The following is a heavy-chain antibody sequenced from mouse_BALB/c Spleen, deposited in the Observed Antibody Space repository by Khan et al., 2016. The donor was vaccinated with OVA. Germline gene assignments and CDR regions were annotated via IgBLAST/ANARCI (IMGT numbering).Heavy chain of an antibody. CDR1: GFSLTNYG. V-gene: IGHV2-9*02. J-gene: IGHJ3*01. CDR2: IWAGGNT. D-gene: IGHD1-1*01. CDR3: ARPYYGSAWFAY. Sequence: VELVESGPGLVAPSQSLSITCTVSGFSLTNYGVHWVRQPPREGLEWLGVIWAGGNTNYNSALTSRLSISKDNSKSQVFLKMNSLQTNDTAMYYCARPYYGSAWFAYWGQGTLVTVSA.